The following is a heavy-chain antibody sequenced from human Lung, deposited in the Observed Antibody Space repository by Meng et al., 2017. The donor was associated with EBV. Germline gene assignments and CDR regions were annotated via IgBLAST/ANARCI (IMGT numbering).Heavy chain of an antibody. D-gene: IGHD1-26*01. CDR2: INAYNGDT. CDR1: GYNFTGYY. J-gene: IGHJ4*02. V-gene: IGHV1-18*04. Sequence: QVQVVQSGAEVRKPGAPVTGSCKASGYNFTGYYIHWVRQAPGQGLEWMGWINAYNGDTNYAQTLQGRVTMTTDTSTSTAYMELRSLRSDDTAVYYCARVEVGITSGDYWGQGTLVTVSS. CDR3: ARVEVGITSGDY.